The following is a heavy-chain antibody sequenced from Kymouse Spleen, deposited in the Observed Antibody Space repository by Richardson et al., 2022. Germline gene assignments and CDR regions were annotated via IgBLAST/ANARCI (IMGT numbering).Heavy chain of an antibody. J-gene: IGHJ4*02. D-gene: IGHD2-2*02. V-gene: IGHV3-7*01. CDR2: IKQDGSEK. CDR3: AREYCSSTSCLYYFDY. Sequence: EVQLVESGGGLVQPGGSLRLSCAASGFTFSSYWMSWVRQAPGKGLEWVANIKQDGSEKYYVDSVKGRFTISRDNAKNSLYLQMNSLRAEDTAVYYCAREYCSSTSCLYYFDYWGQGTLVTVSS. CDR1: GFTFSSYW.